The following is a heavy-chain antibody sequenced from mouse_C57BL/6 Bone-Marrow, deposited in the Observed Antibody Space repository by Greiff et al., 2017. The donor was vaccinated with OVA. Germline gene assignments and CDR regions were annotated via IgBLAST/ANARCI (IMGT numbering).Heavy chain of an antibody. J-gene: IGHJ2*01. V-gene: IGHV1-81*01. CDR1: GYTFTSYG. D-gene: IGHD2-4*01. CDR3: ALYDYDGAFDY. CDR2: IYPRSGNT. Sequence: QVQLQQSGAELARPGASVKLSCKASGYTFTSYGISWVKQRTGPGLEWIGEIYPRSGNTYYNEKFKGQATLTADKSSSTAYMELRSLTSADSAVYFCALYDYDGAFDYWGQGTTLTVSS.